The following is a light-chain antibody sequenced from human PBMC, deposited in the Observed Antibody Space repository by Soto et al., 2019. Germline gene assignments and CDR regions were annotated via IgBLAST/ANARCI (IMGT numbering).Light chain of an antibody. Sequence: QSVLTQPPSASGTPGQRVTISCSGSSSNIGSNTVNWYQLVPGTAPKLLMHSDNRRPSGVPDRFSGSKSGTSASLAISGLQSEDEADYYCQSYDNSPSTYVFGTGTKVTVL. CDR1: SSNIGSNT. J-gene: IGLJ1*01. CDR3: QSYDNSPSTYV. V-gene: IGLV1-44*01. CDR2: SDN.